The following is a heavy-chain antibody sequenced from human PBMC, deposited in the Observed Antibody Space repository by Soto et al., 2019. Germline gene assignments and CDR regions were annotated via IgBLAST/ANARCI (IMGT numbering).Heavy chain of an antibody. J-gene: IGHJ6*02. CDR1: GFTFSDHY. V-gene: IGHV3-72*01. D-gene: IGHD3-10*01. CDR2: IRNKAKSYST. Sequence: EVQLVESGGGLVQPGGSLRLSCAASGFTFSDHYMDWVRQAPGKGLEWVGRIRNKAKSYSTEYAASVKGRFIISRDDSNNLLYLEMNSVKTEDTAIYYWARDRVLIRGGWIGYDMDVWGQGTAVTVSS. CDR3: ARDRVLIRGGWIGYDMDV.